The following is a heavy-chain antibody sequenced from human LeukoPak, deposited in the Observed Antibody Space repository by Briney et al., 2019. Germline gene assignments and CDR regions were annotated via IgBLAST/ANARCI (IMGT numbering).Heavy chain of an antibody. J-gene: IGHJ3*02. Sequence: SETLSLTCTVSGDSISGYYWSWIRQPPGKGLEWIGYIYYSGSTNYNPSLKSRVTISVDTPKNQFSLKLSSVAAADTAVDYCARRDGYDAFDIWGQGTMVTVSS. V-gene: IGHV4-59*08. CDR3: ARRDGYDAFDI. CDR1: GDSISGYY. D-gene: IGHD5-18*01. CDR2: IYYSGST.